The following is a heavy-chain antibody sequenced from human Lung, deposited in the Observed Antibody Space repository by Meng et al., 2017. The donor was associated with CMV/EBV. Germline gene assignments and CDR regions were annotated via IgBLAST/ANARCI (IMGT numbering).Heavy chain of an antibody. CDR3: ARGGLIAARNDY. D-gene: IGHD6-6*01. J-gene: IGHJ4*02. CDR2: ISYDGSNK. CDR1: GFTFSSYA. Sequence: GGSXRLXCAASGFTFSSYAMHWVRQAPGKGLEWVAVISYDGSNKYYADSVKGRFTISRDNSKNTLYLQMNRLRAEDTAVYYCARGGLIAARNDYWGQGTLVTVSS. V-gene: IGHV3-30-3*01.